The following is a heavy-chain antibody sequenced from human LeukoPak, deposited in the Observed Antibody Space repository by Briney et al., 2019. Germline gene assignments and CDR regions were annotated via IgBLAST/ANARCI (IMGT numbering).Heavy chain of an antibody. Sequence: PSETLSLTCTVSGDSITSSSYYWGWIRQPPGKGLEWIGTMYYTGTIYYNPSLKSRVTISVDTSKNQFSLSLSSVTAADTAVYYCARDEGSVVTYFDYWGQGTLVTVSS. V-gene: IGHV4-39*07. CDR2: MYYTGTI. CDR1: GDSITSSSYY. J-gene: IGHJ4*02. D-gene: IGHD2-21*02. CDR3: ARDEGSVVTYFDY.